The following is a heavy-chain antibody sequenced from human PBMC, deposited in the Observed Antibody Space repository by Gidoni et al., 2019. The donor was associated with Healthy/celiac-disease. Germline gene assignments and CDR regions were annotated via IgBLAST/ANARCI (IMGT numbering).Heavy chain of an antibody. V-gene: IGHV3-66*02. CDR1: GFTVSSNY. D-gene: IGHD1-7*01. Sequence: EVQLVESGGGLVQPGGSMRLYCAASGFTVSSNYMSWVRQAPGKGLEWVSVIYSGGSTYYADSVKGRFTISRDNSKNTLYLQMNSLRAEDTAVYYCARELELPDYMDVWGKGTTVTVSS. J-gene: IGHJ6*03. CDR3: ARELELPDYMDV. CDR2: IYSGGST.